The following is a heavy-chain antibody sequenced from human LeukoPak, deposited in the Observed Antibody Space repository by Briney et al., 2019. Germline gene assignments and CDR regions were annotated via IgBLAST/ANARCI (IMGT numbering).Heavy chain of an antibody. V-gene: IGHV5-51*01. CDR2: IHLIDSET. Sequence: GESLKISCNGSGYRSTNYWMGWVRQMPGTGLEWLGIIHLIDSETKYGPSFEGQVTISADKSINTAYMQWNSLKASDTATYYCASAYHGNYHWDSWGQGTLVTVSS. J-gene: IGHJ4*02. CDR1: GYRSTNYW. CDR3: ASAYHGNYHWDS. D-gene: IGHD1-7*01.